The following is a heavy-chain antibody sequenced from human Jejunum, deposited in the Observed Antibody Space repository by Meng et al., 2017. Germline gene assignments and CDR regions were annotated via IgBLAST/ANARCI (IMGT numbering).Heavy chain of an antibody. Sequence: GGSLRLSCVGSGFTFSDYEMNWVRQAPGKGLEWVANINQDGREKYSVDSVKGRFTISRDNAKNSLYLQMNSLRAEDTAVYYCARDWGRYWGQGTRVTVSS. J-gene: IGHJ4*02. CDR3: ARDWGRY. D-gene: IGHD3-16*01. V-gene: IGHV3-7*01. CDR1: GFTFSDYE. CDR2: INQDGREK.